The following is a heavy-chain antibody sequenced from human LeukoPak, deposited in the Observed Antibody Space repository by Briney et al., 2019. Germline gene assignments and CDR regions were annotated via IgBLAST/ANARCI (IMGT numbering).Heavy chain of an antibody. D-gene: IGHD5-18*01. Sequence: ASVKVSCKASGYTFTSYYMRWVRQAPGQGLEWMGIINPSGGSTSYAQKFQGRVTMTRDTSTSTVYMELSSLRSEDTAVYYCARDGDRGYSYGTTPYYGMDVWGQGTTVTVSS. J-gene: IGHJ6*02. CDR1: GYTFTSYY. CDR3: ARDGDRGYSYGTTPYYGMDV. V-gene: IGHV1-46*01. CDR2: INPSGGST.